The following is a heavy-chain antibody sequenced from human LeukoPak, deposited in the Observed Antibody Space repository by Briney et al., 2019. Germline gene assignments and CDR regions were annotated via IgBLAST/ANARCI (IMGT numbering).Heavy chain of an antibody. CDR1: GFTFSSYG. D-gene: IGHD4-23*01. CDR3: AKDRYGGNSFFDY. J-gene: IGHJ4*02. V-gene: IGHV3-30*02. CDR2: IWYDGSNK. Sequence: PGGSLRLSCAASGFTFSSYGMHWVRQAPGKGLEWVAVIWYDGSNKYYADSVKGRFTISRDNSKNTLYLQMNSLRAEDTAVYYCAKDRYGGNSFFDYWGQGTLVTVSS.